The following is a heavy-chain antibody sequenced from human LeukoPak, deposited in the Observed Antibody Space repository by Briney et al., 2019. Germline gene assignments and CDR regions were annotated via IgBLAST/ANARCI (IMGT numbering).Heavy chain of an antibody. Sequence: SETLSLTCSVSGGSMRSFYWSWIRQPAGKGLEWIGRIYPSGNTNYNPSLKSRVTMSTDTSKTQFSLRLSSVTAADTAVYYCARDDFWSGYDYWGQGTLVTVSS. CDR1: GGSMRSFY. D-gene: IGHD3-3*01. J-gene: IGHJ4*02. CDR2: IYPSGNT. V-gene: IGHV4-4*07. CDR3: ARDDFWSGYDY.